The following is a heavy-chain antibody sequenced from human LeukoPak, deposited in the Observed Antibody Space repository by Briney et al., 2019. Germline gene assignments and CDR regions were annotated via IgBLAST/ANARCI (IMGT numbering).Heavy chain of an antibody. J-gene: IGHJ5*02. V-gene: IGHV4-4*07. Sequence: SETLSLTCTVSGGSISSYYWSWIRQPAGKGLEWIGRIYTSGSTNYNPSLKSRVTMSVDTSKNQFSLKLSSVTAADTAVYYCARDRYSSGWYVWFDPWGQGTLVTVSS. D-gene: IGHD6-19*01. CDR1: GGSISSYY. CDR2: IYTSGST. CDR3: ARDRYSSGWYVWFDP.